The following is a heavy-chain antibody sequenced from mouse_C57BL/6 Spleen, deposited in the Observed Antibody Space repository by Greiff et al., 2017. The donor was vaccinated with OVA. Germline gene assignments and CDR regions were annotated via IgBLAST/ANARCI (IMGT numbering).Heavy chain of an antibody. CDR3: ARSTMIHWYFDV. Sequence: QVQLQQSGPELVKPGASVKISCKASGYAFSSSWMNWVKQRPGKGLEWIGRIYPGDGDTNYNGKFKGKATLTADKSSSTAYMQRSSLTSEDSAVYFCARSTMIHWYFDVWGTGTTVTVSS. J-gene: IGHJ1*03. CDR1: GYAFSSSW. V-gene: IGHV1-82*01. CDR2: IYPGDGDT. D-gene: IGHD2-4*01.